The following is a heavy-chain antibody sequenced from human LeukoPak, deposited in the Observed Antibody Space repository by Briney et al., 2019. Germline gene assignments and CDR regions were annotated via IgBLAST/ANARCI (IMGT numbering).Heavy chain of an antibody. CDR3: ARLPAGPRDYFDY. V-gene: IGHV4-4*07. J-gene: IGHJ4*02. CDR2: IYTSGST. CDR1: GDSISTYY. D-gene: IGHD1-1*01. Sequence: SETLSLTCTVSGDSISTYYWSWIRQPAGKGLEWIGRIYTSGSTNYNPSLKSRVTMSVDTSKNQFSLKLGSVTAADTAVYYCARLPAGPRDYFDYWGQGTLVTVSS.